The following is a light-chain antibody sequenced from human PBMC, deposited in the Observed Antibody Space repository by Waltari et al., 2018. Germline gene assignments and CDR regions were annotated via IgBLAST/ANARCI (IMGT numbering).Light chain of an antibody. CDR3: QMYVRLPVT. CDR2: DAS. Sequence: EIVLTQSPGTLSLSPGERATLPCRASQSVGRYLAWYKQQHGHAPRLLIYDASTRATGIPDRFSGGGSGTDFSLTISRLEPEDFAVYYCQMYVRLPVTFGQGTKVEI. J-gene: IGKJ1*01. V-gene: IGKV3-20*01. CDR1: QSVGRY.